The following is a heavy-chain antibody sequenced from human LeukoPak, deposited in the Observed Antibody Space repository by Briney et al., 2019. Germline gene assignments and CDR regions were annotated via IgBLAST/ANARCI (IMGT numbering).Heavy chain of an antibody. D-gene: IGHD3-22*01. CDR1: GGTFSSYA. CDR2: IIPIFGTA. J-gene: IGHJ4*02. CDR3: ARDRLDSSGHDY. Sequence: SVKVSCKASGGTFSSYAISWVRQAPGQGLEWMGRIIPIFGTANYAQKFQGRVTITTDESTSTAYMELSSLRSEDTAVYYCARDRLDSSGHDYWGQGTLVTVSS. V-gene: IGHV1-69*05.